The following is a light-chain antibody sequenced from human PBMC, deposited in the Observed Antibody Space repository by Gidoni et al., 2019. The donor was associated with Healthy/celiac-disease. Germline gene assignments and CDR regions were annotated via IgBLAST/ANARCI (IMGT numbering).Light chain of an antibody. CDR3: QQYGSSLVT. J-gene: IGKJ2*01. CDR1: QSVSSSY. CDR2: GAS. V-gene: IGKV3-20*01. Sequence: EIVLTQSPGTLSLSPGERATLSCRASQSVSSSYLAWYQQKPGQAPRLLIYGASSRATVIPDRFSGSGSGTDFTLTISRLEPEDFAVYYCQQYGSSLVTFGQXTKLEIK.